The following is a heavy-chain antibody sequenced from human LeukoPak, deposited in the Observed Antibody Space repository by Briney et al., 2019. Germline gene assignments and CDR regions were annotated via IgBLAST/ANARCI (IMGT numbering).Heavy chain of an antibody. CDR1: GYTFTSYD. V-gene: IGHV1-8*01. CDR3: ARSYYDFWSGVTPVGY. D-gene: IGHD3-3*01. Sequence: ASVKVSRKASGYTFTSYDINWVRQATGQGLEWMGWMNPNSGNTGYAQKFQDRVTMTRNTSISTAYMELSSLRSEDTAVYYCARSYYDFWSGVTPVGYWGQGTLVTVSS. J-gene: IGHJ4*02. CDR2: MNPNSGNT.